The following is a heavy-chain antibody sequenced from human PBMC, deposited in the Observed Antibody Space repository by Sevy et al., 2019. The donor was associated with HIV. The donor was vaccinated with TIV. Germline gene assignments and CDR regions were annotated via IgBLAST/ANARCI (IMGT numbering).Heavy chain of an antibody. D-gene: IGHD2-15*01. CDR1: GFTFKYHG. J-gene: IGHJ4*02. CDR2: ISIDRSNK. V-gene: IGHV3-30*18. Sequence: GGSRRLSCAASGFTFKYHGMHWVRQAPGKGLEWLSLISIDRSNKYYADSVKGRFTISRDNAKNTVSVQMNSLRPEDTATYYCAKDGGHIDIDYWGQGILVTVSS. CDR3: AKDGGHIDIDY.